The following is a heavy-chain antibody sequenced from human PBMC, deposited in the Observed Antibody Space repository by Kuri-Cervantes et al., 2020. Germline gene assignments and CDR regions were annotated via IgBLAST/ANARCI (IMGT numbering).Heavy chain of an antibody. CDR1: AYTLNELS. CDR2: FNPEDGET. D-gene: IGHD4-23*01. CDR3: ARDPNRLVGTLRSLDY. V-gene: IGHV1-24*01. Sequence: ASAQVSCYVSAYTLNELSMYRVLQAAGKGLVWMGGFNPEDGETIYAQNFQGRVSMTRDTSINTAYMELSGLRSDDTAVFYCARDPNRLVGTLRSLDYWGQGTLVTVSS. J-gene: IGHJ4*02.